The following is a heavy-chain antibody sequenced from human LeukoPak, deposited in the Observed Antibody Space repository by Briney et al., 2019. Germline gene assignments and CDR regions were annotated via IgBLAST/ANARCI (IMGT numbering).Heavy chain of an antibody. CDR1: GFTFSSYA. Sequence: PGGSLRLSCAASGFTFSSYAMSWVRQAPGKGLEWVSAISGSGGSTYYADSVKGRFTISRDNSKNTLYLQMSSLRAEDTAVYYCAKDLYSGSYYHYWGQGTLVTVSS. D-gene: IGHD1-26*01. J-gene: IGHJ4*02. CDR3: AKDLYSGSYYHY. CDR2: ISGSGGST. V-gene: IGHV3-23*01.